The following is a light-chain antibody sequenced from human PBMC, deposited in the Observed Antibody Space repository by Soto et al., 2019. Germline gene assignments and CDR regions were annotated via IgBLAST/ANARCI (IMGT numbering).Light chain of an antibody. CDR1: SSDVGSYNR. CDR2: EVT. J-gene: IGLJ2*01. CDR3: SSYTTDTTLV. V-gene: IGLV2-18*02. Sequence: QSALTQPPSVSGSPGQSVTISCTGTSSDVGSYNRVSWYQQPPGTAPKLMIYEVTNRPSGVPDRFSGTNSGNTASLTIFGLQAEDEADYYCSSYTTDTTLVFGGGTKLTVL.